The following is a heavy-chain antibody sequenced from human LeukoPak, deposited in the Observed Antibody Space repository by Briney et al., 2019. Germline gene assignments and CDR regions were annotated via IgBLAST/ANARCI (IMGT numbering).Heavy chain of an antibody. CDR2: IYYSESS. J-gene: IGHJ1*01. V-gene: IGHV4-59*01. Sequence: SETLSLTCTVSGASINDYYWMWIRQPPGGGLEWIGYIYYSESSNYNPSLRSRVTISVDPSKSRFSLKLRSVTAADTAVYFCARGEMATIFLWGQGTRVTVSS. D-gene: IGHD5-24*01. CDR3: ARGEMATIFL. CDR1: GASINDYY.